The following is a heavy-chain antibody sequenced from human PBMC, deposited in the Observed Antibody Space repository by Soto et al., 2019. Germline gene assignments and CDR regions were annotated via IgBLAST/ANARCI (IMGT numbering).Heavy chain of an antibody. V-gene: IGHV4-4*02. CDR2: IYHSGST. CDR1: GGSISSSNW. CDR3: ASQQAYCSSTSCRYNWFDP. Sequence: SETLSLTCAVSGGSISSSNWWSWVRQPPGKGLEWIGEIYHSGSTNYNPSLKSRVTISVDKSKNQFSLKLSSVTAADTAVYYCASQQAYCSSTSCRYNWFDPWGQGTLVTVSS. J-gene: IGHJ5*02. D-gene: IGHD2-2*01.